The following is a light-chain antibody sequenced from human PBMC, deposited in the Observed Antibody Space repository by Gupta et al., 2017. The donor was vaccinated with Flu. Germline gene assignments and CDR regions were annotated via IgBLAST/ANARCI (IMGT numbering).Light chain of an antibody. CDR3: QQYKNCLPYT. J-gene: IGKJ2*01. CDR2: GAS. CDR1: RSGGCSCSVKSY. Sequence: LGEGATIGGKASRSGGCSCSVKSYLAWYKQRPGQAPRLLIYGASTRDAGVPARFSGSGFGKDFTLTISSRQPEDVAVYYCQQYKNCLPYTFGQGTKLDIK. V-gene: IGKV4-1*01.